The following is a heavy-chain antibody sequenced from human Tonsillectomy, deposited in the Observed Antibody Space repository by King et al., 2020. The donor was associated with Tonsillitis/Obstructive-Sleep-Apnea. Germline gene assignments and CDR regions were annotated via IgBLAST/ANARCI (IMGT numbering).Heavy chain of an antibody. CDR3: ARLLLLNMVQGDAFDI. D-gene: IGHD3-10*01. Sequence: VQLQQWGAGLLKPSETLSLTCAVYGGSFSGYYWTWIRQPPGKGLEWVGEINHGGSTNYNPSLKSRVTISIDTSKNQFSLKLSSVTAADTAVYYCARLLLLNMVQGDAFDIWGQGTMVTVSS. V-gene: IGHV4-34*01. J-gene: IGHJ3*02. CDR1: GGSFSGYY. CDR2: INHGGST.